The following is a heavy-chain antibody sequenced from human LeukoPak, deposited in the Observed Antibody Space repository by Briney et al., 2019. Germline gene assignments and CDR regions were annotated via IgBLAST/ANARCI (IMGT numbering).Heavy chain of an antibody. CDR1: GYSISSGYY. Sequence: SETLSLTCTVSGYSISSGYYWGWIRQPPGKGLEWIGSIYHSGSTYYNLSLKSRVTISVDTSKNQFSLKLSSVTAADTAVYYCAGSGSSYDYWGQGTLVTVSS. CDR3: AGSGSSYDY. J-gene: IGHJ4*02. CDR2: IYHSGST. V-gene: IGHV4-38-2*02. D-gene: IGHD3-10*01.